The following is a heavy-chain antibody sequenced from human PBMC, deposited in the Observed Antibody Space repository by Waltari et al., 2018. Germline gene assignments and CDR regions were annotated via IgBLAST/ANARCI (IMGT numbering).Heavy chain of an antibody. CDR1: GYTFTSYD. D-gene: IGHD2-2*01. CDR3: ARGGKDSWSTVPDY. V-gene: IGHV1-8*01. Sequence: QVQLVQSGAEVKKPGASVQVSCNASGYTFTSYDINWVRQATGQGLEWMGWMNPNSGNTGYAQKFQGRVTMTRNTSISTAYMELSSLRSEDTAVYYCARGGKDSWSTVPDYWGQGTLVTVSS. CDR2: MNPNSGNT. J-gene: IGHJ4*02.